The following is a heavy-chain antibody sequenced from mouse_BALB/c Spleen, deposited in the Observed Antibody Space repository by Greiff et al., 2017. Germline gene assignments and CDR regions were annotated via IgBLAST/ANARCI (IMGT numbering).Heavy chain of an antibody. CDR3: ARGSYYRYVDFDY. D-gene: IGHD2-14*01. V-gene: IGHV1-69*02. CDR2: IDPSDSET. Sequence: VKLQQPGAELVKPGAPVKLSCKASGYTFTSYWMNWVKQRPGRGLEWIGRIDPSDSETHYNQKFKDKATLTVDKSSSTAYIQLSSLTSEDSAVYYCARGSYYRYVDFDYWGQGTTLTVSS. CDR1: GYTFTSYW. J-gene: IGHJ2*01.